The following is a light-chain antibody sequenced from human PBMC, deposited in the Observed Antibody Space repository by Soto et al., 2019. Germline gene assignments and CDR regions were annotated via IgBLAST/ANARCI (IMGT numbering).Light chain of an antibody. V-gene: IGKV1-39*01. CDR3: QQSYTIPWT. CDR2: AAS. CDR1: QSISGY. J-gene: IGKJ1*01. Sequence: DIQMTQSPSSLSASVGDRVSITCRASQSISGYLNWYQKKSGQAPKLLMYAASTLQSGVPSRFSGSGSGTDFTLTISSLQPEDSATYFCQQSYTIPWTFGQGTKVEIK.